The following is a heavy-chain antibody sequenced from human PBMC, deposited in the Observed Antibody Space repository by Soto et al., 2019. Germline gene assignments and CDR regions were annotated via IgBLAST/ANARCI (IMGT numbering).Heavy chain of an antibody. J-gene: IGHJ4*02. CDR3: ARERGGPHGDPFDY. CDR2: ISSSASSV. V-gene: IGHV3-48*03. D-gene: IGHD4-17*01. Sequence: GGSLRLSCAASGFTFSTYEMNWVRQAPGKGLEWLSYISSSASSVYYADSVKGRFTISRDNAKNSLYLQVNALRAEDTAIYYCARERGGPHGDPFDYWGQGTLGTVSS. CDR1: GFTFSTYE.